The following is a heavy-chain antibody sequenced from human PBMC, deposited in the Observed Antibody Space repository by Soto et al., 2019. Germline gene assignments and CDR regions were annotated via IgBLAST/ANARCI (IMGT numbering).Heavy chain of an antibody. CDR1: GGSFSGYY. D-gene: IGHD2-8*01. J-gene: IGHJ5*02. V-gene: IGHV4-34*01. Sequence: SETLSLTSAVYGGSFSGYYWSWIRQPPGKGLEWIGEINHSGSTNYNPSLKSRVTISVDTSKNQFSLKLSSVTAADTAVYYCARSYLVYASHCFDPWGRGTLVPGSS. CDR3: ARSYLVYASHCFDP. CDR2: INHSGST.